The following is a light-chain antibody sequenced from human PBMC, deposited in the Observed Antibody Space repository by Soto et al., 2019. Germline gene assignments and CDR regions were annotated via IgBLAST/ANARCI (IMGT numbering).Light chain of an antibody. CDR1: SGHSSYA. CDR3: QTWGTGIWV. V-gene: IGLV4-69*01. CDR2: LNSDGSH. J-gene: IGLJ3*02. Sequence: QLVLTQSPSASASLGASVKFTCTLSSGHSSYAIAWHQQQPEKGPRYLMKLNSDGSHSKGDGIPDRFSGSSSGAERYLTISCLQSEDEADYYCQTWGTGIWVFGGGTQLTVL.